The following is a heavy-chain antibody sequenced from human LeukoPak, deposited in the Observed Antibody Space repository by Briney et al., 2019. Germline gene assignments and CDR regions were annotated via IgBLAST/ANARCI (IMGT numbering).Heavy chain of an antibody. CDR3: AKDFYGDYGMDV. J-gene: IGHJ6*02. V-gene: IGHV3-23*01. CDR1: GFTFSSYA. Sequence: GGSLRLSCAASGFTFSSYAMSWVRQAPGKGLEWVSGISGSGGSTYYADSVKGRFTISRDNSENTLYLQMNSLRAEDTAVYYCAKDFYGDYGMDVWGQGTTVTVSS. D-gene: IGHD4-17*01. CDR2: ISGSGGST.